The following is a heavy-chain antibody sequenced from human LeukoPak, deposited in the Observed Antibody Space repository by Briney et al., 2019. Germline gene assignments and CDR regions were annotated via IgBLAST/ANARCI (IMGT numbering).Heavy chain of an antibody. V-gene: IGHV4-38-2*02. D-gene: IGHD4-23*01. CDR2: ISYSGST. Sequence: SETLSLTCAVSGYSISSGYYWGWIRQPPGKGLEWIGTISYSGSTNYNPSLKSRVTISVDTSKSQFFLKLTSVTAADTAVYYCARDPTTVVTLPYYFDFWGQGTLVTVSS. CDR3: ARDPTTVVTLPYYFDF. CDR1: GYSISSGYY. J-gene: IGHJ4*02.